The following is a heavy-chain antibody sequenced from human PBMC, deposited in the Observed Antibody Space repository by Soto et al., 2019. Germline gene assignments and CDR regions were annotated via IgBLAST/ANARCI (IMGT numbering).Heavy chain of an antibody. V-gene: IGHV1-69*13. J-gene: IGHJ4*02. CDR3: ASRYWSSTSCYWLSYFDY. D-gene: IGHD2-2*01. CDR1: GGTFSSYA. CDR2: IIPIFGTA. Sequence: SVKVSCKASGGTFSSYAISWVRQAPGQGLEWMGGIIPIFGTANYAQKFQGRVTITADESTSTAYMELSSLRSEDTAVYYCASRYWSSTSCYWLSYFDYWGQGTLVTVSS.